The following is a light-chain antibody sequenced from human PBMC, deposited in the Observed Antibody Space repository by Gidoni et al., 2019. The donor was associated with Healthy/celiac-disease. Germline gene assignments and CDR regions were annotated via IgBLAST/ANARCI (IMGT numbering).Light chain of an antibody. V-gene: IGKV4-1*01. CDR1: QSVLYSSNNKNY. Sequence: IVMTQSPHSLAVSLGERATINSNSSQSVLYSSNNKNYLPWYQQKPGQPPKLLIYWASTRESGVPDRFSGSGSGTDFTLTISRLQAEDVAVYYCQQYYSTPLTFXGXTKVEIK. CDR2: WAS. CDR3: QQYYSTPLT. J-gene: IGKJ4*01.